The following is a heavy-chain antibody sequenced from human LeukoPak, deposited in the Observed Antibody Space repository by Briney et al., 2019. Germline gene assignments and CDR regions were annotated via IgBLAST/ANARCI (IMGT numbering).Heavy chain of an antibody. V-gene: IGHV3-23*01. D-gene: IGHD1-26*01. Sequence: GGSLRLSCAASGFTFSSSAMSWVRQAPGKGLEWVSAISNNGGYTYYADSVQGRFTISRDNSKSTLCLQMNSLRAEDTAVYYCAKGVQELRGYFDYWGQGTLVTVSS. CDR3: AKGVQELRGYFDY. CDR2: ISNNGGYT. J-gene: IGHJ4*02. CDR1: GFTFSSSA.